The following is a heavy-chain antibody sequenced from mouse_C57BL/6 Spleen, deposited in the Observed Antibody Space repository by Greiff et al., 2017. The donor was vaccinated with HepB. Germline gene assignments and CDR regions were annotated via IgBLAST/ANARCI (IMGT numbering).Heavy chain of an antibody. D-gene: IGHD1-1*01. CDR3: TRSLGIVITAVVGDY. Sequence: QVQLQQSGAELVRPGASVTLSCKASGYTFTDYEMHWVKQTPVHGLEWIGAIDPETGGTAYNQKFKGKAILTADKSSSTAYMELRSLTSEDSAVYYYTRSLGIVITAVVGDYWGQGTTLTVSS. V-gene: IGHV1-15*01. CDR2: IDPETGGT. J-gene: IGHJ2*01. CDR1: GYTFTDYE.